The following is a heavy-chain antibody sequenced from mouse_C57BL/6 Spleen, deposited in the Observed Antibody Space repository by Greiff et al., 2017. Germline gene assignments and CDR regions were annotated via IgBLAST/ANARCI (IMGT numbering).Heavy chain of an antibody. CDR2: IDPSDSYT. Sequence: VQLQQPGAELVKPGASVKLSCKASGYTFTSYWMQWVKQRPGQGLEWIGEIDPSDSYTNYNQKFKGKATLTVDTSSSTADMQLSSLTSEDSAVYYCARNGGSSPDYWGQGTTLTVSS. J-gene: IGHJ2*01. CDR3: ARNGGSSPDY. V-gene: IGHV1-50*01. D-gene: IGHD1-1*01. CDR1: GYTFTSYW.